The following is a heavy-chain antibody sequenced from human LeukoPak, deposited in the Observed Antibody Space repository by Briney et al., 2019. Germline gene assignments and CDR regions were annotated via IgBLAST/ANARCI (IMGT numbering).Heavy chain of an antibody. V-gene: IGHV4-34*01. Sequence: SETLSLTCAVYGGSFSGYYWSWIRQPPGKGLEWIGEINHSGGTNYNPSLKSRVTISVDTSKNQFSLKLSSVTAADTAVYYCARGGYYYDSSALIDYWGQGTLVTVSS. CDR1: GGSFSGYY. J-gene: IGHJ4*02. CDR2: INHSGGT. CDR3: ARGGYYYDSSALIDY. D-gene: IGHD3-22*01.